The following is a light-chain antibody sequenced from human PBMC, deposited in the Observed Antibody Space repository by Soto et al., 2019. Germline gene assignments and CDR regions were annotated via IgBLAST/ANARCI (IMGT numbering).Light chain of an antibody. J-gene: IGKJ4*01. CDR2: AAS. CDR1: QSISSY. Sequence: DIQMTQSPSSLSASVGDRVTITCRASQSISSYLNWYQQKPGKAPKLLIYAASSLQSGVPSRFSGSGSGTEFTLTISSLQSEDFAVYYCQQYDSWPLTFGGGTKVEIK. CDR3: QQYDSWPLT. V-gene: IGKV1-39*01.